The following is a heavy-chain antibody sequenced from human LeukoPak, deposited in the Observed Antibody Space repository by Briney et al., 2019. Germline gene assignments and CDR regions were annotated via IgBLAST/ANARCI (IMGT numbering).Heavy chain of an antibody. V-gene: IGHV1-3*01. CDR2: INAGNGNT. CDR1: GCTFTSYA. CDR3: ARDLGYTSTAARSFDY. Sequence: ASVKVSCKASGCTFTSYAMHWVRQAPGQRLEWMGWINAGNGNTKYSQKFQGRVTITRDTSASTAYMELSSLRSEDTAVYYCARDLGYTSTAARSFDYWGQGTLVTVSS. J-gene: IGHJ4*02. D-gene: IGHD3-16*02.